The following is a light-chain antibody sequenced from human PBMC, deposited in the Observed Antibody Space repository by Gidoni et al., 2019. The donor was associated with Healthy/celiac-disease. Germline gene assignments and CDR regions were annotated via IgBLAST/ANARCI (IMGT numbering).Light chain of an antibody. CDR3: QQYYSTPLT. V-gene: IGKV4-1*01. J-gene: IGKJ3*01. Sequence: VVSLGERATINCKSSQSVLYSSNNKNYLAWYQQKPGQPPKLLIYWASTRESGVPDRFSGSGSGTDFTLTISSLQAEDVAVYYCQQYYSTPLTFXPXTKVDIK. CDR2: WAS. CDR1: QSVLYSSNNKNY.